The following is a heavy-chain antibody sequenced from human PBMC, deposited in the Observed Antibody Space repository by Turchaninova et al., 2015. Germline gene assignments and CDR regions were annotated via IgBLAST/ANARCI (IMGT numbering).Heavy chain of an antibody. CDR3: ARRGEYFDSGGYWSY. V-gene: IGHV4-38-2*01. D-gene: IGHD3-22*01. CDR1: GYSIRDGHY. CDR2: IYHSGST. Sequence: QVQLQESGPGLVKPSETLSLTRAVSGYSIRDGHYWGWIRQPPGKGLEWIGIIYHSGSTYYNPSLKSRVTISVDTSKNQFSLKLSSVTAADTAMYYCARRGEYFDSGGYWSYWGQGTLVTVSS. J-gene: IGHJ4*02.